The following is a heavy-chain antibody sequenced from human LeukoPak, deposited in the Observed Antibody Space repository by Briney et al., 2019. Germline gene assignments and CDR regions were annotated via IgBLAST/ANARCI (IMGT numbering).Heavy chain of an antibody. CDR2: ISSSSSYI. Sequence: GGSLRLSCAASGFTFSTYSMTWVRQAPGKGLEWVSSISSSSSYIYYADSVKGRFTISRDNAKNSLYLQMNRLRAEDTAVYYCARDRNGDYEADNWFDPWGQGTLVTVSS. V-gene: IGHV3-21*01. CDR1: GFTFSTYS. CDR3: ARDRNGDYEADNWFDP. D-gene: IGHD4-17*01. J-gene: IGHJ5*02.